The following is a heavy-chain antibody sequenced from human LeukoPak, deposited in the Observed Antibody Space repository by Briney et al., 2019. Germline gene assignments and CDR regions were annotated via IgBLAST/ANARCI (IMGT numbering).Heavy chain of an antibody. CDR2: IYYSGST. D-gene: IGHD6-6*01. J-gene: IGHJ4*02. V-gene: IGHV4-39*01. CDR3: ARRGIAARLLYYFDY. CDR1: GGSISSSSYY. Sequence: ETLSLTCTVSGGSISSSSYYWGWIRQPPGKGLEWIGSIYYSGSTYYNPSLKSRVTISVDTSKNQFSLKLSSVTAADMAVYYCARRGIAARLLYYFDYWGQGTLVTVSS.